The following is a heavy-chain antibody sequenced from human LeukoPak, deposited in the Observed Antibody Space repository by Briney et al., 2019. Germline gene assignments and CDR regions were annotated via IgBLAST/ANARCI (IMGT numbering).Heavy chain of an antibody. CDR2: INPNTGDT. CDR1: GYTFTGYY. D-gene: IGHD3-10*01. Sequence: GASVKVSCKASGYTFTGYYMHWVRKTPGQGLAWMGWINPNTGDTNYGRKFQGRVTMTRDTSINTAYMELRSLRSDDTAVYYCARSRRVGNGEYPDYWGQGTLVTVSS. CDR3: ARSRRVGNGEYPDY. V-gene: IGHV1-2*02. J-gene: IGHJ4*02.